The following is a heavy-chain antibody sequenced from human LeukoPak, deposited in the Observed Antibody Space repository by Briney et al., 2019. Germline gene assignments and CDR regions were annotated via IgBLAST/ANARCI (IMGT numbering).Heavy chain of an antibody. CDR2: IKSKTDGGTT. D-gene: IGHD1-26*01. J-gene: IGHJ4*02. CDR3: ARAQWELDY. CDR1: GFTFSNAW. Sequence: GGSLRLSCAASGFTFSNAWMSWVRQAPGKGLEWVGRIKSKTDGGTTDYAAPVKGRFTISRDDSKNTLYLQMNSLRAEDTAVYYCARAQWELDYWGQGTLVTVSS. V-gene: IGHV3-15*01.